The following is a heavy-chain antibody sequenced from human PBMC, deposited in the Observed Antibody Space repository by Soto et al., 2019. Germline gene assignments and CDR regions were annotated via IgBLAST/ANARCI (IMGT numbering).Heavy chain of an antibody. J-gene: IGHJ3*01. CDR1: GFTFSSYW. CDR2: IKKDESKK. V-gene: IGHV3-7*05. Sequence: EELLVESGGGLVQPGGSLRLSCAASGFTFSSYWMTWVRQAPGKGLEWVANIKKDESKKSYLDSVRGRFTISRDNAKNSLYLQMDSLTAEDTALYYCARDVSPGSSSWYFDAFDLWGQGTMVTVSS. CDR3: ARDVSPGSSSWYFDAFDL. D-gene: IGHD6-13*01.